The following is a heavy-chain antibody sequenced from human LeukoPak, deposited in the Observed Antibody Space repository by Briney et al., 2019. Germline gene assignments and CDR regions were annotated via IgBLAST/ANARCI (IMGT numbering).Heavy chain of an antibody. CDR3: ASIHRLGLLVRRDY. D-gene: IGHD6-6*01. CDR1: GASFSGYY. CDR2: INHSGST. V-gene: IGHV4-34*01. J-gene: IGHJ4*02. Sequence: SETLSLTCAVYGASFSGYYWSWIRQPPGKGLEWIGEINHSGSTNYNPSLKSRVTISVDTSKNQFSLKLSSVTAADTAVYYCASIHRLGLLVRRDYWGQGTLVTVSS.